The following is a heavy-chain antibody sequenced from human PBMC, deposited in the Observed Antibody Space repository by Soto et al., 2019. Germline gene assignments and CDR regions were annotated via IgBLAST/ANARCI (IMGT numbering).Heavy chain of an antibody. J-gene: IGHJ6*02. D-gene: IGHD4-17*01. CDR2: INAGNGNT. CDR3: ATGQGTGYGNYDYYYYGMDV. Sequence: ASVKVSCKASGYTFTSYAMHWVRQAPGQRLEWMGWINAGNGNTKYSQKFQGRVTITRDTSASTAYMELSSLRSEDTAVYYCATGQGTGYGNYDYYYYGMDVWGQGTTVTVSS. CDR1: GYTFTSYA. V-gene: IGHV1-3*01.